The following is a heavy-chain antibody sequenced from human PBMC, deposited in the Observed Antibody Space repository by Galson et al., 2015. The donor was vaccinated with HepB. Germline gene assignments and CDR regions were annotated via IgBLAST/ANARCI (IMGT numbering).Heavy chain of an antibody. D-gene: IGHD3-22*01. CDR3: AKPQPHQYDSSGYYYSAFDI. V-gene: IGHV3-30*18. Sequence: SLRLSCAASGFRFTTYGMHWIRQAPGKGLEWAAVISYDSANRYYADSVRGRFTISRDNSKSTLYLQMNSLRPEDMAVYFCAKPQPHQYDSSGYYYSAFDIWGQGTMVAVSS. CDR2: ISYDSANR. CDR1: GFRFTTYG. J-gene: IGHJ3*02.